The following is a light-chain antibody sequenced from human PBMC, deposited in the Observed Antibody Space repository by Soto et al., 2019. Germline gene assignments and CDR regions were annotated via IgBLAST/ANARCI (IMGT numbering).Light chain of an antibody. CDR1: QSVGSK. Sequence: ETVMTQSPATLSVSPGERATLSCRASQSVGSKLAWYQQKPGQAPRLLIYGASTRATAIPPRFSGSGSGTEFTLTISSLQSEDSAVYYCQQNNNWPPWTFGQGTTVEIK. V-gene: IGKV3-15*01. CDR2: GAS. CDR3: QQNNNWPPWT. J-gene: IGKJ1*01.